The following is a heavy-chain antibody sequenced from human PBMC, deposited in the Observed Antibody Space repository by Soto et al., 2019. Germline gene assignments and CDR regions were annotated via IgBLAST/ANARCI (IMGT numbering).Heavy chain of an antibody. Sequence: TVSGGSISSYYWSWIRQPAGKGLEWIGRIYTSGSTNYNPSLKSRVTMSVDTSKNQFSLKLSSVTAADTAVYYCAREMHDYGDIVRGAPLFDYWGQGTQVTVSS. J-gene: IGHJ4*02. CDR3: AREMHDYGDIVRGAPLFDY. CDR1: GGSISSYY. V-gene: IGHV4-4*07. D-gene: IGHD4-17*01. CDR2: IYTSGST.